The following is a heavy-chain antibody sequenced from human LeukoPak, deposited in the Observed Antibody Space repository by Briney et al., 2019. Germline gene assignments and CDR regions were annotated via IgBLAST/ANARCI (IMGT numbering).Heavy chain of an antibody. Sequence: GGSLRLSCAASGFTFSSYAMHWVRQAPGRGLEWVSVIWYDGSHLYYADSVMGRFTISRDNSKNTLYLQMNSLRVEDTAVYYCATDQRYAFDYWGQGILVTVSS. V-gene: IGHV3-33*01. CDR2: IWYDGSHL. D-gene: IGHD3-9*01. J-gene: IGHJ4*02. CDR1: GFTFSSYA. CDR3: ATDQRYAFDY.